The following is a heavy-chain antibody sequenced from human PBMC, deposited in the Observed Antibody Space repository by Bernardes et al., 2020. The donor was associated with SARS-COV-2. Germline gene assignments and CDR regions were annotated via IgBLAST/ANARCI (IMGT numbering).Heavy chain of an antibody. V-gene: IGHV3-23*01. D-gene: IGHD1-26*01. CDR2: ISGSGGST. J-gene: IGHJ4*02. Sequence: GGTLRLSCAASGFTFRSYAMSWVRQAPGKGLEWVSAISGSGGSTYYADSVKGRFTISRDNSKNTLYLQMNSLRAEDTAVYYCAKTHGWSYYFGYWGQGALFTVSS. CDR1: GFTFRSYA. CDR3: AKTHGWSYYFGY.